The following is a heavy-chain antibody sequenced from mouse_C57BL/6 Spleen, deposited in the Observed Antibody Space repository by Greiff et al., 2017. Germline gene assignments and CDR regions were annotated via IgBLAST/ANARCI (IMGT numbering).Heavy chain of an antibody. CDR3: AREGYYGSIAY. CDR1: GYSITSGYY. Sequence: EVKLQESGPGLVKPSQSLSLTCSVTGYSITSGYYWNWIRQFPGNKLEWMGYISYDGSNNYNPSLKNRISITRDTSKNQFFLKLNSVTTEDTATYYYAREGYYGSIAYWGQGTLVTVSA. CDR2: ISYDGSN. V-gene: IGHV3-6*01. J-gene: IGHJ3*01. D-gene: IGHD1-1*01.